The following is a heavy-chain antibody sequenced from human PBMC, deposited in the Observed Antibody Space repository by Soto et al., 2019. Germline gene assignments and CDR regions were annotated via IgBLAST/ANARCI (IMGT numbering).Heavy chain of an antibody. V-gene: IGHV1-3*01. Sequence: ASVKVSCKASGYTFTSYAMHWVRQAPGQRLERMGWINAGNGNTKYSHKFQGRVTFTRDTSASAAYMELSSLRSEDTAVYYCARSFGPHDYWGQGTLVTVSS. D-gene: IGHD3-3*01. CDR1: GYTFTSYA. J-gene: IGHJ4*02. CDR2: INAGNGNT. CDR3: ARSFGPHDY.